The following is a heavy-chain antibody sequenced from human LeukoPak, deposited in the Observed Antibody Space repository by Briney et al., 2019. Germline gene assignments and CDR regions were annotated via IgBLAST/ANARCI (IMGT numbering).Heavy chain of an antibody. CDR2: IYYSGST. Sequence: PSETLSLTCTVSGGSISSYYWSWIRQPPGKGLEWIGYIYYSGSTNYNPSLKSRVTISVDTSKNQFSLKLSSVTAADTAVYYCASGGIAAAGPGSHGYWGQGTLVTVSS. D-gene: IGHD6-13*01. CDR3: ASGGIAAAGPGSHGY. CDR1: GGSISSYY. J-gene: IGHJ4*02. V-gene: IGHV4-59*08.